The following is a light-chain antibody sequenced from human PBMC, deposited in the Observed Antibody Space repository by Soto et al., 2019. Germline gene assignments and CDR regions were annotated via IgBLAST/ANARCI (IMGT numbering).Light chain of an antibody. CDR2: AAS. V-gene: IGKV1-12*01. CDR1: QGIGSW. Sequence: DIQMTQSPSSVSASVGDRVTITCRANQGIGSWLAWYQQKPGKAPKLLIYAASSLQSGVPSRFSGSESGTDFSLTISRLEPEDFAVYYCQQYGSSPQTFGQGTKVEIK. CDR3: QQYGSSPQT. J-gene: IGKJ1*01.